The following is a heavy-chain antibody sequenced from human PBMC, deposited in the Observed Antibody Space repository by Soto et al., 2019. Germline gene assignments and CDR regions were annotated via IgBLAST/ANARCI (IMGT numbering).Heavy chain of an antibody. V-gene: IGHV3-21*01. Sequence: GGSLRLSCAASGFTFSSYSMNWVRQAPGKGLEWVSSISSSSSYIYYADSVKGRFTISRDNAKNSLYLQMNSLRAEDTAVYYCARRSAPDLLWVGKDYFDYWGHGTLVTVSS. D-gene: IGHD2-2*01. CDR1: GFTFSSYS. CDR2: ISSSSSYI. CDR3: ARRSAPDLLWVGKDYFDY. J-gene: IGHJ4*01.